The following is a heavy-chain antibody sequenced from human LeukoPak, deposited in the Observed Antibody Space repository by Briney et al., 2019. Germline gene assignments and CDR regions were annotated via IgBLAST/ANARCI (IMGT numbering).Heavy chain of an antibody. CDR3: ARKLGYCTNCVLQKRFDY. J-gene: IGHJ4*02. CDR2: KKGDGSER. V-gene: IGHV3-7*03. Sequence: PGGALRLSREGSAFIFSGHWMNWVRQTPGKGPEGVARKKGDGSERTYVESVEGRFSTTRNNTTGYLFFQLNSLRGEEKAVYYYARKLGYCTNCVLQKRFDYWGQGTLVAVSS. D-gene: IGHD2-8*01. CDR1: AFIFSGHW.